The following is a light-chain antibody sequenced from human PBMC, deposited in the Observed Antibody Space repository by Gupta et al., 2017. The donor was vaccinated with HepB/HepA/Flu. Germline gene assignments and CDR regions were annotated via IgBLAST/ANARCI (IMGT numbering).Light chain of an antibody. V-gene: IGKV1-5*03. CDR1: QGIRRS. CDR3: QQYHSDRA. J-gene: IGKJ1*01. CDR2: SVS. Sequence: DIQMTQSPSTLSTSVGDRVTITCRASQGIRRSLAWYQQKPGKAPKLLIYSVSNLESGVPSRFSGSGSGTEFTLTISRQQHDDFANYYCQQYHSDRAFGQGTKVEV.